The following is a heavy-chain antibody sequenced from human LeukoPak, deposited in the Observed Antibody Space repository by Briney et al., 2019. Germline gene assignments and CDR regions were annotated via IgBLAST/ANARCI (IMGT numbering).Heavy chain of an antibody. Sequence: ASVKVSCKASGYTFTSYYMYWVRQAPGQGLEWMGIINPSGGSTSYAQKFQGRVTMTRDTSTSTVYMELSSLRSEDTAVYYCARDRETGYCSSTSCYIVYWGQGTLVTVSS. CDR1: GYTFTSYY. V-gene: IGHV1-46*01. D-gene: IGHD2-2*02. CDR3: ARDRETGYCSSTSCYIVY. CDR2: INPSGGST. J-gene: IGHJ4*02.